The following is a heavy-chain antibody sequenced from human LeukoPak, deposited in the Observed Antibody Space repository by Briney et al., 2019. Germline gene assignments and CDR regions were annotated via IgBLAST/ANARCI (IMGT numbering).Heavy chain of an antibody. CDR1: GFTFSSYS. V-gene: IGHV3-21*01. J-gene: IGHJ4*02. D-gene: IGHD6-19*01. CDR2: ISSSSSYI. CDR3: ARDLVGRAVASDY. Sequence: PGGFLRLSCAASGFTFSSYSMNWVRQAPGKGLEWVSSISSSSSYIYYADSVKGRFTISRDNAKNSLYLQMNGLRAEDTAVYYCARDLVGRAVASDYWGQGTLVTISS.